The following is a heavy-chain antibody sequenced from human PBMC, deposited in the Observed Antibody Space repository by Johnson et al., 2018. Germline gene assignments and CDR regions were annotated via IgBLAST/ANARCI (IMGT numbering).Heavy chain of an antibody. D-gene: IGHD2-8*01. V-gene: IGHV4-34*01. J-gene: IGHJ6*03. CDR2: INHRGST. Sequence: QVQLQQWGAGLLKPSETLSLTCAVYGGSFSGYYWSWIRQPPGKGLEWIGEINHRGSTNYNRSLKRRVTISVDTSKNQFSLKLSSVTAADTAVYYCAREYRVVIMVYYHYYMDVWGKGTTVTVSS. CDR1: GGSFSGYY. CDR3: AREYRVVIMVYYHYYMDV.